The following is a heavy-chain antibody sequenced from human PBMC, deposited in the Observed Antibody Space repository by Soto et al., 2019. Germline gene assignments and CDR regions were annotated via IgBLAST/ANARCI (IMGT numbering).Heavy chain of an antibody. CDR1: GFTFSSYW. J-gene: IGHJ4*02. CDR3: IRGGLHSGELAPRGLDS. V-gene: IGHV3-74*01. Sequence: EVQLVESGGGLVQPGGSLRLSCAASGFTFSSYWMHWVRQVPGKGLMCVSRINSDGSSIYYADPVKGRFTVSRDNARDTLHLQMNSLRAEDTAMYSCIRGGLHSGELAPRGLDSWGQGILVTVAS. D-gene: IGHD3-10*01. CDR2: INSDGSSI.